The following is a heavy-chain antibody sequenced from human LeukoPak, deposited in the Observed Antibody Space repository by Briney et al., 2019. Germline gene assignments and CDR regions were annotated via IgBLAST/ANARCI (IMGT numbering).Heavy chain of an antibody. CDR2: ISAYNGNT. Sequence: ASVKVSCKASGYTFTGYYMHWVRQAPGRGLEWMGWISAYNGNTNYAQKLQGRVTMTTDTSTSTAYMELRSLRSDDTAVYYCARLGGYWYFDLWGRGTLVTVSS. J-gene: IGHJ2*01. CDR1: GYTFTGYY. CDR3: ARLGGYWYFDL. V-gene: IGHV1-18*04.